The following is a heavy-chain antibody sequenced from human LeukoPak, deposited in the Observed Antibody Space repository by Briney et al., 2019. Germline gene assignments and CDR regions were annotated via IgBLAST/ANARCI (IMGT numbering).Heavy chain of an antibody. CDR1: GYTFTSYG. V-gene: IGHV1-18*01. Sequence: GASVKVSCKASGYTFTSYGISWVRQAPGQGLEWMGWISAYNGNTNYAQKLQGRVTMTTDTFTSTAYMELRSLRSDDTAVYYCARTPSTSETAAGSFDYWGQGTLVTVSS. J-gene: IGHJ4*02. CDR3: ARTPSTSETAAGSFDY. D-gene: IGHD6-13*01. CDR2: ISAYNGNT.